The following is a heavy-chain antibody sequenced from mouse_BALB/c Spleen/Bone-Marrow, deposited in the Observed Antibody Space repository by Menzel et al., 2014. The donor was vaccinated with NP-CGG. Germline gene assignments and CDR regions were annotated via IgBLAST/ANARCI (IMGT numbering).Heavy chain of an antibody. CDR1: GYTFTSYV. CDR3: ARNYGSSYWYFDV. Sequence: LVESGPELVKPGASVKMPCKASGYTFTSYVMHWVKQKPGQGLEWIGYFNPYNDGTKYNEKFKGKATLTSDKSSSTAYMELSSLTSEDSAVYYCARNYGSSYWYFDVWGAGTTVTVSS. D-gene: IGHD1-1*01. J-gene: IGHJ1*01. V-gene: IGHV1-14*01. CDR2: FNPYNDGT.